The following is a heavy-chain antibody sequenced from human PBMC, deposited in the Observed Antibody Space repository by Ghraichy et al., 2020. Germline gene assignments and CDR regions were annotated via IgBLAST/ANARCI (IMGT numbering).Heavy chain of an antibody. J-gene: IGHJ4*02. CDR1: GFTFSTYG. CDR3: AKGIEWLEGVQFDY. V-gene: IGHV3-30*18. CDR2: ISYDGSNK. D-gene: IGHD6-19*01. Sequence: GGSLRLSCAASGFTFSTYGMHWVRQAPGKGLEWVAVISYDGSNKYYADSVKGRFTISRDNSKNMLYLQMNSLRAEDTAVYYCAKGIEWLEGVQFDYWGQGTLVTVSS.